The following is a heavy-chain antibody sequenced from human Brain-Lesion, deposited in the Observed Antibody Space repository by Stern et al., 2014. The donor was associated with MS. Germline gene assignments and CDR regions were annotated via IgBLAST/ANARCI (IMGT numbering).Heavy chain of an antibody. CDR2: INPNTGGT. D-gene: IGHD3-3*01. J-gene: IGHJ6*02. CDR1: GYIFTGYY. V-gene: IGHV1-2*02. Sequence: QVQLVESGAEVKKPGASVKVSCKTSGYIFTGYYIHWVRQAPGQGLEWMAWINPNTGGTKYAQKFQGRVTMSRDTSISTAYVELSSLTSDDTAVYYCARDQRGITIFGVVTDYYYLDMDVWGQGTTVTVSS. CDR3: ARDQRGITIFGVVTDYYYLDMDV.